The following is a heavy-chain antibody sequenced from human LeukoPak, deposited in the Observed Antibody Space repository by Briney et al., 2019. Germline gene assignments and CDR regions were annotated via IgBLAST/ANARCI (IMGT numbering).Heavy chain of an antibody. CDR2: IYYSGST. Sequence: SGPTLVKPSETLSLTCTVSDGSVSSGSYYWSWIRQPPGKGLEWIGYIYYSGSTNYNPSLKSRVTISVDTSKNQFSLKLSSVTAADTAVYYCARARLGGYCSGGSCCHFDYWGQGTLVTVSS. J-gene: IGHJ4*02. D-gene: IGHD2-15*01. CDR1: DGSVSSGSYY. CDR3: ARARLGGYCSGGSCCHFDY. V-gene: IGHV4-61*01.